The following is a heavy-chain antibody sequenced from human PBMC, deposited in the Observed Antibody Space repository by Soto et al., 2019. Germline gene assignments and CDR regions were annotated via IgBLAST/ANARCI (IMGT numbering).Heavy chain of an antibody. V-gene: IGHV4-34*01. Sequence: QVQLQQWGAGLLKPSETLSLTCAVYGGSFSGYGWTWIRQPPGTGLEWIGEINHSGSSNYNPSLKSRVTISVDTSKNQFSLKLTSVTAADTAVYYCARDKITGLVDYWGQGTRVTVSS. CDR2: INHSGSS. D-gene: IGHD2-8*02. CDR1: GGSFSGYG. J-gene: IGHJ4*02. CDR3: ARDKITGLVDY.